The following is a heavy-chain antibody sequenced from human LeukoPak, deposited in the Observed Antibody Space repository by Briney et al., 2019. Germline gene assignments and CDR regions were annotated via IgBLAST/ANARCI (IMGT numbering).Heavy chain of an antibody. CDR2: INHSGST. CDR1: GGSFSGYY. V-gene: IGHV4-34*01. Sequence: SETLSLTCAVYGGSFSGYYWSWIRQPPGKGLEWIGEINHSGSTNYNPSLKSRVSISVDSSKNQFSLKVSSVTAADTAVYYCATGSDTVAGLYWGQGTLVTVSS. J-gene: IGHJ4*02. D-gene: IGHD4-11*01. CDR3: ATGSDTVAGLY.